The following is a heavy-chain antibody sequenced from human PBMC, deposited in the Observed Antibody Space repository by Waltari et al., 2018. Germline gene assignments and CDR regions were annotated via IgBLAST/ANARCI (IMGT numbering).Heavy chain of an antibody. D-gene: IGHD3-10*01. Sequence: QVQLQESGPGLVKPSETLSLTCTVSGGSISSYYWSWIRQTQGKGMAWIGYIYYSGSTNYNPSLKSRVTISVDTSKNQFSLKLSSVTAADTAVYYCARDRLEAALLWFGEGAFDIWGQGTMVTVSS. CDR1: GGSISSYY. CDR2: IYYSGST. CDR3: ARDRLEAALLWFGEGAFDI. J-gene: IGHJ3*02. V-gene: IGHV4-59*01.